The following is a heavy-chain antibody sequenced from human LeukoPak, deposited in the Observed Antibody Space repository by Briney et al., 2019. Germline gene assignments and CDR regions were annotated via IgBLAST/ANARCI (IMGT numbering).Heavy chain of an antibody. CDR3: ARAPLPRDLKVWYFDL. V-gene: IGHV4-4*07. CDR1: GGSISSYY. J-gene: IGHJ2*01. Sequence: SETLSLTCTVSGGSISSYYWSWIRQPAGKGLEWIGRIYTSGSTNYNPSLKSRVTMSVDTSKNQFSLKLSSVTAADTAVYYCARAPLPRDLKVWYFDLRGRGTLVTVSS. CDR2: IYTSGST.